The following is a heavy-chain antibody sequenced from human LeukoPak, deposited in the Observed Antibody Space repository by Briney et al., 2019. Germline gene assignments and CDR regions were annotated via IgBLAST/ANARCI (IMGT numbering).Heavy chain of an antibody. D-gene: IGHD6-13*01. CDR3: ARISAPRIAAAGNGDWFDP. CDR2: IYYSGST. CDR1: GGSISSYY. V-gene: IGHV4-59*01. Sequence: TSETLSLTCTVSGGSISSYYWSWIRQPPGKGLEWIGYIYYSGSTNYNPSLKSRVTISVDTSKNQFSLKLSSVTAADTAVYYCARISAPRIAAAGNGDWFDPWGQGTLVTVSS. J-gene: IGHJ5*02.